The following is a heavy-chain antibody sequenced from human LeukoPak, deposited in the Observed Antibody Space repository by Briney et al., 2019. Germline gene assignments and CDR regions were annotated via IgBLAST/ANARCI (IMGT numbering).Heavy chain of an antibody. CDR3: ARDLNPWLVLPNEYFQH. CDR2: ISAYNGNT. V-gene: IGHV1-18*01. J-gene: IGHJ1*01. D-gene: IGHD6-19*01. CDR1: GYTFTSYG. Sequence: ASVKVSCKASGYTFTSYGISWVRQAPGQGLEWMGWISAYNGNTNYAQKLQGRVTMATDTSTSTAYTELRSLRSDDTAVYYCARDLNPWLVLPNEYFQHWGQGTLVTVSS.